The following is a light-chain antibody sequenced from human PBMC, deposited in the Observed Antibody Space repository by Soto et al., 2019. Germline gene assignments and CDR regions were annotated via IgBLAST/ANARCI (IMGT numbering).Light chain of an antibody. CDR1: QDISSY. CDR3: QQLNRFPRT. V-gene: IGKV1-9*01. J-gene: IGKJ1*01. CDR2: SAS. Sequence: DIPLTQSPSFLSASVGDRVTITCRASQDISSYLAWYQQRPGKVPRCLTHSASTLQSGVPSRFSATGSGTTFTLTISSLQPEDIANYYCQQLNRFPRTFGQGTKVEV.